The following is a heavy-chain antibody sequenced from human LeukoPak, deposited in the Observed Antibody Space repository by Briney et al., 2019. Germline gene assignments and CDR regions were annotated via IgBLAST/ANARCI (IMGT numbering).Heavy chain of an antibody. V-gene: IGHV3-7*01. CDR3: ARDPYYYDSDGYYAVAFDI. J-gene: IGHJ3*02. Sequence: GGSLRLSCAASGFTFSNYWMSRVRQAPGKGLEWVANIEQDGSERYYVDSVKGRFTISRDNAKNSLYLQMNSLRAEDTAVYYCARDPYYYDSDGYYAVAFDIWGQGTKVTVSS. CDR1: GFTFSNYW. D-gene: IGHD3-22*01. CDR2: IEQDGSER.